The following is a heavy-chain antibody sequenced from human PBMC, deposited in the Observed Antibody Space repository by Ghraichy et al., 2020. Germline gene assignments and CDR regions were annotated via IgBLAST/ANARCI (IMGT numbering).Heavy chain of an antibody. Sequence: GESLNISCAASGFTFSSYAMSWVRQAPGKGLEWVSAISGSGGSTYYADSVKGRFTISRDNSKNTLYLQMNSLRAEDTAVYYCAKVEYSIVPIGYWYFDLWGRGTLVTVSS. V-gene: IGHV3-23*01. D-gene: IGHD4-11*01. CDR2: ISGSGGST. CDR3: AKVEYSIVPIGYWYFDL. CDR1: GFTFSSYA. J-gene: IGHJ2*01.